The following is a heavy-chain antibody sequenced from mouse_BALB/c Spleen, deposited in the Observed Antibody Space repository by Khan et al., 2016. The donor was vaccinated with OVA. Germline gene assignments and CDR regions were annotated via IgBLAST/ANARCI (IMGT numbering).Heavy chain of an antibody. CDR1: GYTFTSYW. J-gene: IGHJ3*01. D-gene: IGHD1-1*01. V-gene: IGHV1-7*01. CDR2: INPSTGYT. Sequence: VKLVESGAELAKPGASVKMSCKASGYTFTSYWMHWVKQRPGQGLEWIGYINPSTGYTEYNQRFKDKATLTADKSSSTAYMQLSSLTSEESAVYYCANHGSSSAWLTYWGQGTLVTVSA. CDR3: ANHGSSSAWLTY.